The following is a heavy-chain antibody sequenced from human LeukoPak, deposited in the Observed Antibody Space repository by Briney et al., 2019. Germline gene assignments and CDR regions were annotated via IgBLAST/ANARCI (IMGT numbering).Heavy chain of an antibody. J-gene: IGHJ6*02. V-gene: IGHV4-34*01. CDR3: ARVIYRSMDV. CDR2: INHSGST. D-gene: IGHD3-16*02. Sequence: SSETLSLTCAVYGGSFSGYYWSWIRQPPGKGLEWIGEINHSGSTNYNPSLKSRVTISVDTSKNQFSLKLSSVTAADTAVYYCARVIYRSMDVWGQGTTVTVSS. CDR1: GGSFSGYY.